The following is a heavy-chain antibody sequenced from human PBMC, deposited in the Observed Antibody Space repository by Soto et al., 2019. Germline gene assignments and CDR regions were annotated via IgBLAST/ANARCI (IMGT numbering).Heavy chain of an antibody. V-gene: IGHV1-69*01. D-gene: IGHD2-15*01. CDR1: GGTFSTSS. J-gene: IGHJ5*01. CDR2: IIPIFTRT. CDR3: ARDVVRSHAGDS. Sequence: QLQLVQSGTEVKEPGSSVQVSCKASGGTFSTSSFVWVRQGPGQGLEWMGGIIPIFTRTNFAQKFQGRVTFSADESTRTTYMELRSLTSEDTAIYYCARDVVRSHAGDSWGHGTLVTVSS.